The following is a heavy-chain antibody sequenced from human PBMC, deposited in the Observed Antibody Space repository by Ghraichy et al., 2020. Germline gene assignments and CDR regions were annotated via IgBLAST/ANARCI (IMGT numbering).Heavy chain of an antibody. J-gene: IGHJ5*02. CDR2: IYYSGST. CDR1: GGSISSGDYY. D-gene: IGHD1-7*01. CDR3: ARGVTGTTSEVGGNWFDP. V-gene: IGHV4-30-4*01. Sequence: SLNISCTVSGGSISSGDYYWSWIRQPPGKGLEWIGYIYYSGSTYYNPSLKSRVTISVDTSKNQFSLKLSSVTAADTAVYYCARGVTGTTSEVGGNWFDPWGQGTLVTVSS.